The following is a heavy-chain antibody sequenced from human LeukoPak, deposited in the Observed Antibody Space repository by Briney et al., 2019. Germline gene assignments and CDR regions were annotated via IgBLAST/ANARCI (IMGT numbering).Heavy chain of an antibody. J-gene: IGHJ5*02. Sequence: ASVKVSCKASGYTFTGYYMHWVRQAPGQGLEWMGWINPNSGSTNDAQKFQGRVTMTRDTSISTAYMELSRLRSDDTAVYYCASGGLGYYDSSGFWGSWFDPWGQGTLVTVSS. CDR1: GYTFTGYY. V-gene: IGHV1-2*02. CDR3: ASGGLGYYDSSGFWGSWFDP. D-gene: IGHD3-22*01. CDR2: INPNSGST.